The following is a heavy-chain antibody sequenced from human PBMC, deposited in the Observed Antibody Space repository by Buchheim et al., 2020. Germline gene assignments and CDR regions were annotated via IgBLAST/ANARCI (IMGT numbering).Heavy chain of an antibody. CDR3: ARVSYDSSGYPYGADY. V-gene: IGHV4-4*02. D-gene: IGHD3-22*01. Sequence: QVQLQESGPGLVKPSGTLSLTCAVSGGSISSSNWWRWVRQPPGKGLEWIGEIYHSGRTNYNPSLKSQVTISVDKSTNQFSLKLSSVTAADTAVYYCARVSYDSSGYPYGADYWGQGTL. J-gene: IGHJ4*02. CDR2: IYHSGRT. CDR1: GGSISSSNW.